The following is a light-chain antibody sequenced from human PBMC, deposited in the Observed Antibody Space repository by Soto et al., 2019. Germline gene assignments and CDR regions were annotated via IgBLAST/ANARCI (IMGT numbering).Light chain of an antibody. J-gene: IGLJ1*01. Sequence: QSVLTQPPSASESPGQSVTISCTGTSSDVGAYHYVSWYQHHPGRAPKLLIYEVDKRPPGVPGRFSGSKSGNTASLTVSRLQADDEPDYYCLSYGGNNDNGFGTGTKLTVL. V-gene: IGLV2-8*01. CDR2: EVD. CDR1: SSDVGAYHY. CDR3: LSYGGNNDNG.